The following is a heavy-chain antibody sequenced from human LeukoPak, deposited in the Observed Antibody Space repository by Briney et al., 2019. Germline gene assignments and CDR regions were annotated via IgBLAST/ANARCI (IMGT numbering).Heavy chain of an antibody. CDR1: GFTFSRSD. D-gene: IGHD6-13*01. J-gene: IGHJ5*01. CDR3: VKKGSSWSPRFDS. CDR2: ISGSGGST. Sequence: GGSLRLSCSASGFTFSRSDMIWVRQAPGKGLEWVSIISGSGGSTFYADSVRGRFTTSRDNSDNRLYLQMNSLRVEDTAVYFCVKKGSSWSPRFDSWGQGTLVTVSS. V-gene: IGHV3-23*01.